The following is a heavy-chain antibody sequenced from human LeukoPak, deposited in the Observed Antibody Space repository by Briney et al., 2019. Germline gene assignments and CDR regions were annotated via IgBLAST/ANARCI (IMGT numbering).Heavy chain of an antibody. CDR1: GGSFSGYY. CDR3: ASRPYYYDSSGYSVGY. CDR2: INHSGST. D-gene: IGHD3-22*01. V-gene: IGHV4-34*01. J-gene: IGHJ4*02. Sequence: PSETLSLTCAVYGGSFSGYYWSWIPQPPGKGLEWIGEINHSGSTNYNPSLKSRVTISVDTSKNQFSLKLSSVTAADTAVYYCASRPYYYDSSGYSVGYWGQGTLVTVSS.